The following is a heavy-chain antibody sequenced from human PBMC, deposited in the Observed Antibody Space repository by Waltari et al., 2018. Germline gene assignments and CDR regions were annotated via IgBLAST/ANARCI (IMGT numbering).Heavy chain of an antibody. V-gene: IGHV3-7*03. J-gene: IGHJ6*02. Sequence: EVQLVESGGDLVQPGGSLRVSCAASGFPFSSYWMTWVRQAPGKGREWVANINQDESERYYVDSVRGRFTISRDNGKNLVWLQMNSLRAEDTAVYFCARWSQAMDVWGQGTPVTVSS. CDR3: ARWSQAMDV. CDR1: GFPFSSYW. CDR2: INQDESER.